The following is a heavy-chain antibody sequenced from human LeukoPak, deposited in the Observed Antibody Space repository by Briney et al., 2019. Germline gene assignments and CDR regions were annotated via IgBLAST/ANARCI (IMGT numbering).Heavy chain of an antibody. CDR2: ISYDLSNK. J-gene: IGHJ4*02. D-gene: IGHD6-19*01. V-gene: IGHV3-30*03. CDR3: AGGWYFFAY. Sequence: PRGSLTLSCAPSGCAFRTYGMTGVRQPPGNVLQWVAGISYDLSNKYYSESLKVRFTISRYNCENTLYVQIESRRAEETAVYWCAGGWYFFAYWGQGTLVIVSS. CDR1: GCAFRTYG.